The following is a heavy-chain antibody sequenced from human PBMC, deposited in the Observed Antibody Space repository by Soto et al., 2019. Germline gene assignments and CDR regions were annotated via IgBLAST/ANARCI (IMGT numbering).Heavy chain of an antibody. CDR1: GFTFSSYA. D-gene: IGHD3-9*01. J-gene: IGHJ4*02. Sequence: EVQLLESGGGLVQPGGSLRLSCAASGFTFSSYAMSWVRQAPGKGLEWVSAISGSGGSTYYADSVKGRFTISRDNSKNTLYQQMNSLRAEDTAVYYCAKDHQDYDILTGSVDYWGQGTLVTVSS. CDR3: AKDHQDYDILTGSVDY. V-gene: IGHV3-23*01. CDR2: ISGSGGST.